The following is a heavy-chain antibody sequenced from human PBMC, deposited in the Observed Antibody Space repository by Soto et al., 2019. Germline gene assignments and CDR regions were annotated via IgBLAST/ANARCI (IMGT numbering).Heavy chain of an antibody. J-gene: IGHJ4*01. CDR3: AAVGGPLILLSWSHFDH. CDR1: GFTFDSFW. D-gene: IGHD6-19*01. CDR2: ISQDSGET. Sequence: EVQLVESGGGLVQPGGSLRLSCATSGFTFDSFWMDWVRQAPGKGLEWVVSISQDSGETYYVDSVRGRFTVSRDNTKSSLFLQMNSLRSDDAAVYCCAAVGGPLILLSWSHFDHWGHGALVAVSS. V-gene: IGHV3-7*03.